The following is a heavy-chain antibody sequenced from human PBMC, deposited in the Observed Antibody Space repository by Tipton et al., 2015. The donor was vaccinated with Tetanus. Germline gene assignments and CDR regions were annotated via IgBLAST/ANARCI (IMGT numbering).Heavy chain of an antibody. V-gene: IGHV3-30*18. J-gene: IGHJ4*02. CDR3: AKSATTSIAARSLFDY. CDR1: GFTFSSYG. D-gene: IGHD6-6*01. Sequence: SLRLSCAASGFTFSSYGMHWVCQAPGKGLEWVAVISYDGSNKYYADSVKGRFTISRDNSKNTLYLQMNSLRAEDTAVYYCAKSATTSIAARSLFDYWGQGTLVTVSS. CDR2: ISYDGSNK.